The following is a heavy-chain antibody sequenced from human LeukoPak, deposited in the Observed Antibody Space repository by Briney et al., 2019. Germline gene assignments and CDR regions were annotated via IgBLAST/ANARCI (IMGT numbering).Heavy chain of an antibody. D-gene: IGHD3-22*01. CDR3: AKDPYYYDSSGYYGS. CDR2: ISYDGSNK. V-gene: IGHV3-30*18. Sequence: PGRSLRLSCVASGFIFSSYGMHWVRQAPGKGLEWVAVISYDGSNKYYADSVKGRFTISRDNSKNTLYLQMNSLRAEDTAVYYCAKDPYYYDSSGYYGSWGQGTLVTVSS. CDR1: GFIFSSYG. J-gene: IGHJ5*02.